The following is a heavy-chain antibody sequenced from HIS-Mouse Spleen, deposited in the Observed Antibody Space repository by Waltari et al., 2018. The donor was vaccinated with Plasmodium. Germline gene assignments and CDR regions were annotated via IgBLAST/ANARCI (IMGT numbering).Heavy chain of an antibody. V-gene: IGHV3-7*01. Sequence: EVQLVESGGGLVQPGGSLRLSCPASGFPFSSSWMGWVGKAPGKGLEWVANIKQEGSEKYYVDSVKGRFTISRDNAKNSLYLQMNSLRAEDTAVYYCASSWYWYFDLWGRGTLVTVSS. CDR1: GFPFSSSW. CDR2: IKQEGSEK. J-gene: IGHJ2*01. CDR3: ASSWYWYFDL. D-gene: IGHD6-13*01.